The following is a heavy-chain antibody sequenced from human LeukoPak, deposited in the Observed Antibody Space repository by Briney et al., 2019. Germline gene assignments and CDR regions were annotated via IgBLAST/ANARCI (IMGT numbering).Heavy chain of an antibody. J-gene: IGHJ4*02. D-gene: IGHD3-3*01. CDR1: GVSISSSSKY. CDR3: ARDGTYYHFWSGYSGDVLDY. Sequence: AETLSLTCAVSGVSISSSSKYWGCNRQPPGMGLEWIVSSCCGGSTYENTSRKSRTTISVDTTKTLFLLKLSSVTAATAAIYLCARDGTYYHFWSGYSGDVLDYWGERTPLTVSS. V-gene: IGHV4-39*07. CDR2: SCCGGST.